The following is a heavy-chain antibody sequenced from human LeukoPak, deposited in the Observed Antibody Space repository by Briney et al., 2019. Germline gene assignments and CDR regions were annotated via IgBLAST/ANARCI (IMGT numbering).Heavy chain of an antibody. CDR1: GGSISSGSYY. J-gene: IGHJ6*03. CDR3: ASSVVHDSSGYYYYYMDV. D-gene: IGHD3-22*01. V-gene: IGHV4-61*02. CDR2: IYTSGIT. Sequence: SQTLSLSCTVSGGSISSGSYYGSWIRQPAGKGLEWIGRIYTSGITNDNPSLKSRVTISVDTSKNQFSLKLSFVTAADTAVYYCASSVVHDSSGYYYYYMDVWGKGTTVTVSS.